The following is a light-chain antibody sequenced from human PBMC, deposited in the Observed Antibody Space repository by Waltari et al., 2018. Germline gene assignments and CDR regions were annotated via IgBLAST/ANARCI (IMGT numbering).Light chain of an antibody. V-gene: IGKV2-28*01. CDR1: QSLLHSNGYTF. CDR3: MQARQTPWT. Sequence: DIVMTQSPLSLPVSPGEPASISCTSSQSLLHSNGYTFLDWYLQKPGQSPQLLIYLVSNRASGVPDRCSGSGSGTDFTLKISRVEAEDVGVYYCMQARQTPWTFGQGTKVEIK. CDR2: LVS. J-gene: IGKJ1*01.